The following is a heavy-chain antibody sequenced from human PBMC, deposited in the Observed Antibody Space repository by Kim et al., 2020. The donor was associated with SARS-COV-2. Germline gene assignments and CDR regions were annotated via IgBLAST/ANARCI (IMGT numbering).Heavy chain of an antibody. V-gene: IGHV3-48*03. CDR2: IISIGSTI. CDR3: ARESYYDSSGYYLYDAFEI. Sequence: GGSLRLSCAASGFTFSSYEMNWVRQAPGKGLEWGSYIISIGSTIYYADSVKGRFTISRDNAKNSLYLQMNSLRAEDTAVYYCARESYYDSSGYYLYDAFEIWGQGTMVTVSS. CDR1: GFTFSSYE. D-gene: IGHD3-22*01. J-gene: IGHJ3*02.